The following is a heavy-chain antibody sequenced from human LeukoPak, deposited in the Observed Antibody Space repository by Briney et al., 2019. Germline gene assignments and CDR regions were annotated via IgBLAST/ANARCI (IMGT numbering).Heavy chain of an antibody. D-gene: IGHD1-26*01. CDR2: ISYDGSNK. V-gene: IGHV3-30-3*01. J-gene: IGHJ4*01. CDR3: ARGLVSGSQRGYFDY. CDR1: GVTLSTYA. Sequence: GGSLRLSCAASGVTLSTYAMSWARQAPGKGLEWVAVISYDGSNKYYADSVKGRFTISRDNSKNTLYLQTNSLRTDDTAVYYCARGLVSGSQRGYFDYWGHGALVTVSS.